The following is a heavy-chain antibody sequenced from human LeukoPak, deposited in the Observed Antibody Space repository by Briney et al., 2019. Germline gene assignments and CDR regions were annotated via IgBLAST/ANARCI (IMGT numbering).Heavy chain of an antibody. CDR3: ARDYSWYFDY. Sequence: GGSLRLSCADSGFTFRGYGMNWVRQAPGKGLEGVSYISSSGSSIYYADSVKGRFTISRDNAKNSLYLQMNSLRAEDTAVYYCARDYSWYFDYWGQGTLVTVSS. CDR1: GFTFRGYG. CDR2: ISSSGSSI. D-gene: IGHD2-15*01. J-gene: IGHJ4*02. V-gene: IGHV3-48*01.